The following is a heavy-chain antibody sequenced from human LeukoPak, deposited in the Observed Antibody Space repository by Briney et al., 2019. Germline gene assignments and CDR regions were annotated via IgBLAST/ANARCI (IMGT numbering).Heavy chain of an antibody. CDR3: AELGITMIGGV. CDR1: RFTFRNYA. D-gene: IGHD3-10*02. Sequence: GGSLRLSCAASRFTFRNYAMHWVRQAPGKGLEWVAVISSDGTNKDYADSVKGRFTISRDNAKNSLYLQMNSLRAEDTAVYYCAELGITMIGGVWGKGTTVTISS. J-gene: IGHJ6*04. V-gene: IGHV3-30*04. CDR2: ISSDGTNK.